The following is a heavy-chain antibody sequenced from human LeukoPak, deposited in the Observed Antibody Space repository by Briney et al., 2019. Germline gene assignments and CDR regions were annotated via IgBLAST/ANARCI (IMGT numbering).Heavy chain of an antibody. D-gene: IGHD6-19*01. J-gene: IGHJ3*02. V-gene: IGHV1-18*01. CDR3: AADGGSGWYHDAFDI. CDR2: ISAYNGKT. CDR1: GYTFTSYG. Sequence: GASVKVSCKASGYTFTSYGISWVRQAPGQGLEWMGWISAYNGKTNYAQKLQGRVTMTTDTSTNTAYAELRSLRSDDTAVYYCAADGGSGWYHDAFDIWGQGTMVTVSS.